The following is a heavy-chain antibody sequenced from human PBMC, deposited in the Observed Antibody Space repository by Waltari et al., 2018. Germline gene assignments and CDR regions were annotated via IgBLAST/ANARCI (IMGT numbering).Heavy chain of an antibody. D-gene: IGHD3-10*01. J-gene: IGHJ3*02. CDR2: IYYSGST. Sequence: QLQLMESGPGLVKPSETLSLTYTVPGCSISSSSYYWSWIRQPPGKGLEWIVSIYYSGSTYYNPSLKSRVTISVDTSKNQFSLKLSSVTAADTAVYYCARRLDEGSGSYYRGAFDIWGQGTMVTVSS. V-gene: IGHV4-39*07. CDR1: GCSISSSSYY. CDR3: ARRLDEGSGSYYRGAFDI.